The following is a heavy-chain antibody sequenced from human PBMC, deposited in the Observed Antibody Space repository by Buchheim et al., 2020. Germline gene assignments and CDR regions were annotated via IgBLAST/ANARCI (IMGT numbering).Heavy chain of an antibody. Sequence: VQLVESGGGLVQPGGSLRLSCAASGFTFSSYEMNWVRQAPGKGLEWVSYISSSGITIYYADSVKGRFTISRDNDTNSLYLQMNSLRAEDTAVYYCARESIVGYSSSAEYYYYYYGMDVWGQRTT. CDR2: ISSSGITI. V-gene: IGHV3-48*03. J-gene: IGHJ6*02. CDR1: GFTFSSYE. CDR3: ARESIVGYSSSAEYYYYYYGMDV. D-gene: IGHD6-6*01.